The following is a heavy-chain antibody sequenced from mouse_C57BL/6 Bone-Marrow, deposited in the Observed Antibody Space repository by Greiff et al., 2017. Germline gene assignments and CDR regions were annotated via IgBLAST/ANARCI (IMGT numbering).Heavy chain of an antibody. V-gene: IGHV3-5*01. CDR1: GISITTGNYR. J-gene: IGHJ1*03. CDR3: ARLYYSNYEGYFDV. D-gene: IGHD2-5*01. Sequence: VQLKESGPGLVKPSQTVFLTCPVTGISITTGNYRWSWIRQFPGNKLEWIGYIYYSGPITYNPSLPSHTTITRAPPKNQFFLELNSLTAEDTATYYCARLYYSNYEGYFDVWGTGTTVTVSS. CDR2: IYYSGPI.